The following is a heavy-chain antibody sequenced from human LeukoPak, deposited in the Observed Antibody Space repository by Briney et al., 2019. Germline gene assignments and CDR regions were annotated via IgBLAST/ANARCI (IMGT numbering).Heavy chain of an antibody. J-gene: IGHJ5*02. CDR2: IYYSGST. D-gene: IGHD6-19*01. CDR3: ARRITVSATNWFDP. CDR1: GGSISNKY. V-gene: IGHV4-59*01. Sequence: SETLSLTCTVSGGSISNKYWSWIRQPPGKGLEWIGYIYYSGSTNYYPSLKSRLTISLDTSKNQFSLRLSSVTAADTAIYYCARRITVSATNWFDPWVQGTLVTVSS.